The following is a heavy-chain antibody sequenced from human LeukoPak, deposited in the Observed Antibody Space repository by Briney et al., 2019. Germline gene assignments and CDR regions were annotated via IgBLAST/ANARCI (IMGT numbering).Heavy chain of an antibody. CDR3: AKELDTMFFDY. Sequence: PGGSLRLSCATSGFNFHRYTIRWVRQAPGKGLEWVSLAGWAGGTTYYSDSVRGRFPISRDSGRNSVYLQMNSLTTDDTAFYFCAKELDTMFFDYWGQGALVTVSS. V-gene: IGHV3-43*01. D-gene: IGHD3-10*02. CDR1: GFNFHRYT. CDR2: AGWAGGTT. J-gene: IGHJ4*02.